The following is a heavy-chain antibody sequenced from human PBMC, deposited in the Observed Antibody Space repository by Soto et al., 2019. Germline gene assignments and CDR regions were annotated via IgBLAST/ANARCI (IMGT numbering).Heavy chain of an antibody. CDR1: GGTFSSYA. Sequence: SVKVSCKXSGGTFSSYAISWVRQAPGQGLEWMGGIIPIFGTANYAQKFQGRVTITADKSTSTAYMELSSLRSEDTAVYYCARLRVGATSFYYYYGMDVWGQGTTVTVSS. D-gene: IGHD1-26*01. CDR3: ARLRVGATSFYYYYGMDV. V-gene: IGHV1-69*06. CDR2: IIPIFGTA. J-gene: IGHJ6*02.